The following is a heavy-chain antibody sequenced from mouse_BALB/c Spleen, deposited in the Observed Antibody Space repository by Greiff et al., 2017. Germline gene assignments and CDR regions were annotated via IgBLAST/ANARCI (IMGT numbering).Heavy chain of an antibody. V-gene: IGHV1-7*01. CDR3: ALFTTVVATDY. J-gene: IGHJ2*01. Sequence: QVQLKESGAELAKPGASVKMSCKASGYTFTSYWMHWVKQRPGQGLEWIGYINPSTGYTEYNQKFKDKATLTADKSSSTAYMQLSSLTSEDSAVYYCALFTTVVATDYWGQGTTLTVSS. D-gene: IGHD1-1*01. CDR1: GYTFTSYW. CDR2: INPSTGYT.